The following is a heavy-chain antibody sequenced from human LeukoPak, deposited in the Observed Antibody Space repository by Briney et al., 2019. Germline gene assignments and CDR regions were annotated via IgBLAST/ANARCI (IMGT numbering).Heavy chain of an antibody. CDR2: IYSGGST. J-gene: IGHJ5*02. Sequence: GGSLRLSCAASGFTVSSNYMSWVRQAPGKGLEWVSVIYSGGSTYYADSVKGRFTISRHNSKNTLYLQMNSLRAEDTAVYYCARDGSLAARRNGGFDPWGQGTLVTVSS. D-gene: IGHD6-6*01. CDR3: ARDGSLAARRNGGFDP. V-gene: IGHV3-53*04. CDR1: GFTVSSNY.